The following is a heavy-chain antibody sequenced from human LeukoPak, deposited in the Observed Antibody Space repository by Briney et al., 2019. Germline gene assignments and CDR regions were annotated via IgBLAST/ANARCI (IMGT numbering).Heavy chain of an antibody. Sequence: GGSLRLSCAASGFTFSSFSMNWVRQAPGKGLEWVSSISSSSSYIYYEDSVKGRFTISRDNAKNSLYLQMNSLRAEDTAVYYCERDGSGVTDDSSSSAYWGQGTLVTVSS. V-gene: IGHV3-21*01. CDR1: GFTFSSFS. J-gene: IGHJ4*02. D-gene: IGHD6-6*01. CDR3: ERDGSGVTDDSSSSAY. CDR2: ISSSSSYI.